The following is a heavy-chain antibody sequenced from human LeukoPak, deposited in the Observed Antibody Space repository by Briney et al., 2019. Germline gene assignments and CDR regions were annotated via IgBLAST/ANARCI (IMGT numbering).Heavy chain of an antibody. CDR3: ATGQWLRKRIFDY. CDR1: GYTFTGYY. Sequence: ASVKVSCKASGYTFTGYYMHWVRQAPGKGLEWMGGFDPEDGETIYAQKFQGRVTMTEDTSTDTAYMELSSLRSEDTAVYYCATGQWLRKRIFDYWGQGTLVTVSS. D-gene: IGHD5-12*01. CDR2: FDPEDGET. J-gene: IGHJ4*02. V-gene: IGHV1-24*01.